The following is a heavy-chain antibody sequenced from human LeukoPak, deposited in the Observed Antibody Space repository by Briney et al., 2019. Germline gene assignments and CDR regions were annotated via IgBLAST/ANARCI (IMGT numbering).Heavy chain of an antibody. Sequence: GGSLRLSCAASGITFDDYGMSWVRQAPGKGLEWVSGINWNGGSTGYADSVKGRLTISRDNAKNSLYLQMNSLRAEDTALYHCARGGVPAAIPFDYWGQGTLVTVSS. V-gene: IGHV3-20*01. CDR3: ARGGVPAAIPFDY. CDR1: GITFDDYG. D-gene: IGHD2-2*01. J-gene: IGHJ4*02. CDR2: INWNGGST.